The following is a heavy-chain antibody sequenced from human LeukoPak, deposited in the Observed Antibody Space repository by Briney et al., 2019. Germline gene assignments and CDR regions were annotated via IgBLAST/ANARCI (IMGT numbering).Heavy chain of an antibody. J-gene: IGHJ5*02. CDR2: ISGSADST. Sequence: TGGSLRLSCAASGFTFSSYAMSWVRQAPGKGLEWVSVISGSADSTYYADSVKGRFTISRDNSKNTLYLQMNSLRAEDTAVYYCAKDPRGPRDWFDPWGQGTLVTVSS. D-gene: IGHD2-15*01. V-gene: IGHV3-23*01. CDR1: GFTFSSYA. CDR3: AKDPRGPRDWFDP.